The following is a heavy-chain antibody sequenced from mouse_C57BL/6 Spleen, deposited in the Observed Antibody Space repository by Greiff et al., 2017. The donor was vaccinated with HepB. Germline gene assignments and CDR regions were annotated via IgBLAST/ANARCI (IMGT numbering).Heavy chain of an antibody. V-gene: IGHV5-16*01. CDR1: GFTFSDYY. CDR2: INYDGSST. D-gene: IGHD2-4*01. CDR3: ARIYYDYYWYFDV. J-gene: IGHJ1*03. Sequence: EVKLVESEGGLVQPGSSMKLSCTASGFTFSDYYMAWVRQVPEKGLEWVANINYDGSSTYYLDSLKSRFIISRDNAKNILYLQMSSLKSEDTATYYCARIYYDYYWYFDVWGTGTTVTVSS.